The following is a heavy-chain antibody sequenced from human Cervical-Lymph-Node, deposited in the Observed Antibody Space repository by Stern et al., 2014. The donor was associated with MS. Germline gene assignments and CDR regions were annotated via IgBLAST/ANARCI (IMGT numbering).Heavy chain of an antibody. Sequence: QLVQSGAEVKKPGSSVKVSCKASGDTFSSYAFSWVRQAPGQGLEWMGGIIPIFRAANSAQKFQGRVTIAADESTSTVYMELSKDTAMYYCARQRGYSYGPFNYWGQGTLVTVSS. CDR2: IIPIFRAA. CDR1: GDTFSSYA. V-gene: IGHV1-69*01. J-gene: IGHJ4*02. D-gene: IGHD5-18*01. CDR3: ARQRGYSYGPFNY.